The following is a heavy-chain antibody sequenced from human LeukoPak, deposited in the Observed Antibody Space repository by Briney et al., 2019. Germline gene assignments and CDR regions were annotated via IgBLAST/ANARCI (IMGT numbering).Heavy chain of an antibody. CDR3: ARETPVGYGLY. CDR2: ISYRGST. V-gene: IGHV4-39*07. CDR1: GGSISGSDRY. Sequence: PSETLSLTCTVAGGSISGSDRYWGWVRQPPGKGLEWIATISYRGSTYYNPSLKSQVTISADTSKNQFSLKLTSVTAADTAVYYCARETPVGYGLYWGQGTLVTVSS. J-gene: IGHJ4*02. D-gene: IGHD5-12*01.